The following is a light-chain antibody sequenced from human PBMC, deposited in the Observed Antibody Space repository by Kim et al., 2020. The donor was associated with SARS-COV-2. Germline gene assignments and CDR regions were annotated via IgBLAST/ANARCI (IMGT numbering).Light chain of an antibody. V-gene: IGKV3-15*01. CDR2: DTS. CDR3: QQCMNSPPLT. Sequence: EIVMTQSPATLSVSPGERATLFCRASRNISDTLAWFQQKPGQAPRLLIYDTSTRATGVPARFSGSGSGTDFTLTISSLESEDFVVYYCQQCMNSPPLTFGQGTRLEIK. CDR1: RNISDT. J-gene: IGKJ5*01.